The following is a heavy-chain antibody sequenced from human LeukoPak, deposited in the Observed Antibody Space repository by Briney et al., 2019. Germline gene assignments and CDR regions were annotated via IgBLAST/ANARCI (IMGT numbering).Heavy chain of an antibody. CDR1: GGSISSSSYY. V-gene: IGHV4-39*01. D-gene: IGHD5-12*01. Sequence: SETLSLTCTVSGGSISSSSYYWGWIRQPPGKGLEWIGSIYYSGSTYYNPSLNSRVTISVDTSKNQFSLKLSSVTAADTAVYYCATTRSPAGSGSRRSWFDPWGQGTLVTVSS. J-gene: IGHJ5*02. CDR3: ATTRSPAGSGSRRSWFDP. CDR2: IYYSGST.